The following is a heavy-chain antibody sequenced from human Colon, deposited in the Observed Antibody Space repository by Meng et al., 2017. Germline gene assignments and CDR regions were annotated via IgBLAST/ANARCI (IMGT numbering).Heavy chain of an antibody. J-gene: IGHJ5*02. V-gene: IGHV1-69*01. CDR2: IVPMFGTP. CDR1: GGIFSSYA. D-gene: IGHD3-3*01. Sequence: GQLVQLGTAVKKRGSAVCVSSKASGGIFSSYAISWVRQAPGQGLEWMGGIVPMFGTPNYGQTFQGRVTIAADESTTTSFMELSSLRFEDTATYYCARDLESWGQGTLVTVSS. CDR3: ARDLES.